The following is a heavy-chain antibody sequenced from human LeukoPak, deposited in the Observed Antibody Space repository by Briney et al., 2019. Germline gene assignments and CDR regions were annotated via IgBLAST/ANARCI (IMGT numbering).Heavy chain of an antibody. Sequence: AAVSVSFKSSAYTFTCCGYSWVRQAPGQGLERMGWISAYNGNTNYAQKLQGRVTMTTYTSTSTAYMELRSLRSDDTAVDDCARDGTIFGVPLDYWGQGTLVTVSS. J-gene: IGHJ4*02. CDR3: ARDGTIFGVPLDY. V-gene: IGHV1-18*04. CDR2: ISAYNGNT. CDR1: AYTFTCCG. D-gene: IGHD3-3*01.